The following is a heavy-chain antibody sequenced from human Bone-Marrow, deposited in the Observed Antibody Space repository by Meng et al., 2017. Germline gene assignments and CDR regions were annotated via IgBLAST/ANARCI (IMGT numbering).Heavy chain of an antibody. J-gene: IGHJ4*02. CDR1: GFTFSSYW. CDR2: IKKDGSEK. CDR3: ASSAYYYVSSS. Sequence: GESLKISCAASGFTFSSYWMSWVRQAPGKGLEWVANIKKDGSEKYYVDSVKGRFTISRDNAKKSLYLEMNSLRAEDTAVYYCASSAYYYVSSSWGQGTLVTVSS. V-gene: IGHV3-7*01. D-gene: IGHD6-13*01.